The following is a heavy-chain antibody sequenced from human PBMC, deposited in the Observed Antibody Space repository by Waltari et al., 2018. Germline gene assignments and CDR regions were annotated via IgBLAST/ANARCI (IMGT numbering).Heavy chain of an antibody. J-gene: IGHJ6*02. V-gene: IGHV1-69*04. CDR1: GGTFSSYA. Sequence: QVQLVQSGAEVKKPGSSVKVSCKASGGTFSSYAISWVRQAPGQGLEWRGRIIPILGIANYAQKFQGRVTITADKSTSTAYMELSSLRSEDTAVYYCARDQCSGGSCYRTNYYYGMDVWGQGTTVTVSS. CDR2: IIPILGIA. CDR3: ARDQCSGGSCYRTNYYYGMDV. D-gene: IGHD2-15*01.